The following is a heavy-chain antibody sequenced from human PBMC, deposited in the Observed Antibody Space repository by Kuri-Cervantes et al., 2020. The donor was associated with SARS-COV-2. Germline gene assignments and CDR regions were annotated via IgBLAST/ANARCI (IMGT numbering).Heavy chain of an antibody. CDR1: GFTFSSSW. CDR2: IKCDGSEK. V-gene: IGHV3-52*01. D-gene: IGHD4-11*01. Sequence: GESLKISCAASGFTFSSSWMHWVCQAPEKGLEWVADIKCDGSEKYYVDSVKGRLTISRDNAKNSLYLQVNSLRAEGTAIYYCARDDDSSTVWYGLDSWGQGTLVTVSS. CDR3: ARDDDSSTVWYGLDS. J-gene: IGHJ4*02.